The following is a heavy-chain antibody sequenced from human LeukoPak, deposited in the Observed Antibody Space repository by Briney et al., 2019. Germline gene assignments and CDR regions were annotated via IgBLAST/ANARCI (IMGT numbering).Heavy chain of an antibody. Sequence: ASVKVSCKASGYTFTGYYMHWVRQAPGQGLEWMGWINPNSGGTDYAQKFQGRVTMTRDTSISTAYMELSRLRSDDTAVYYCARDMVRGVISLYYYYMDVWGKGTTVTISS. CDR1: GYTFTGYY. D-gene: IGHD3-10*01. V-gene: IGHV1-2*02. CDR3: ARDMVRGVISLYYYYMDV. CDR2: INPNSGGT. J-gene: IGHJ6*03.